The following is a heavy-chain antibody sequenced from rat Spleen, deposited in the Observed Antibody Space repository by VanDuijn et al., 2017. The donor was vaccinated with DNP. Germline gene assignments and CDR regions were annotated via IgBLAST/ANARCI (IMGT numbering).Heavy chain of an antibody. D-gene: IGHD1-2*01. Sequence: EVQLVESGGGFVQPGVSLKLSCTASGFTFNNYYMAWVRQAPTKGLEWVATISTSGSRTYYPDSVKGRFTIPRDNAKSSLYLQMNSLKSEDTATYYCARQPIASDYWGQGVMVTVSS. CDR1: GFTFNNYY. CDR3: ARQPIASDY. V-gene: IGHV5-25*01. CDR2: ISTSGSRT. J-gene: IGHJ2*01.